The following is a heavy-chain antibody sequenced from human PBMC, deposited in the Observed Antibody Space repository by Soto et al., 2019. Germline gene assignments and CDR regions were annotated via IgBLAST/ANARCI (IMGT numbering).Heavy chain of an antibody. D-gene: IGHD3-3*01. CDR2: ISSSGSTI. Sequence: GGSLRLSCAASGFTFSSYEMNWVRQAPGKGLEWVSYISSSGSTIYYADSVKGRFTISRDNAKNSLYLQMNSLRAEDTAVYYCARVGHDFWSGYTDVWGQGTTVTV. CDR1: GFTFSSYE. J-gene: IGHJ6*02. V-gene: IGHV3-48*03. CDR3: ARVGHDFWSGYTDV.